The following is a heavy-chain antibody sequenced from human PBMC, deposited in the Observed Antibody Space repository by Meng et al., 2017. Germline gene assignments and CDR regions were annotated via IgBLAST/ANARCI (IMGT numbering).Heavy chain of an antibody. V-gene: IGHV1-3*01. Sequence: ASVKVSCKASGYTFTSYAMHWVRQAPGQRLEWMGWINAGNGNTKYSQKFQGRVTITRDTSASTAYMELSSLRSEDTAVYYCARDPRSGSYYKDDYYYYGMAVWGQGTTVTVSS. CDR3: ARDPRSGSYYKDDYYYYGMAV. CDR2: INAGNGNT. CDR1: GYTFTSYA. D-gene: IGHD1-26*01. J-gene: IGHJ6*02.